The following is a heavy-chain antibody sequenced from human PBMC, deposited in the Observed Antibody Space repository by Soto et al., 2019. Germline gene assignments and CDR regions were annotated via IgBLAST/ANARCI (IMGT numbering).Heavy chain of an antibody. D-gene: IGHD7-27*01. CDR2: IYYSGST. CDR1: GGSFSDFY. V-gene: IGHV4-59*08. CDR3: ARRWGRTFDY. Sequence: PSETLSLTCAVYGGSFSDFYWTWIRQPPGKGLEWIGYIYYSGSTNYNPSLKSRVTISVDTSKNQFSLKLSSVTAADTAVYYCARRWGRTFDYWGQGTLVTVSS. J-gene: IGHJ4*02.